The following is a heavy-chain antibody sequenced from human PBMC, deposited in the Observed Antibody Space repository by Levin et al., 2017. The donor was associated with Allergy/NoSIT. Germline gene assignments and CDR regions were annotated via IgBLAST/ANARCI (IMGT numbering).Heavy chain of an antibody. V-gene: IGHV3-15*01. CDR3: TTYSSSWYYFDY. Sequence: GGSLRLSCAASGITFSNAWMSWARQAPGKGLEWVGRIKNKADGATTEYAAPVKGRFTISSDDSKHNLYLQMNSLDTEDTAVYFCTTYSSSWYYFDYWGQGTLVTVSS. J-gene: IGHJ4*02. CDR1: GITFSNAW. CDR2: IKNKADGATT. D-gene: IGHD6-13*01.